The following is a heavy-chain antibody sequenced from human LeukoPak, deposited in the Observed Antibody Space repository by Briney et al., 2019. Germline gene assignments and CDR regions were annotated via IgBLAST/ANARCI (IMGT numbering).Heavy chain of an antibody. J-gene: IGHJ3*02. Sequence: SETLSLTCTVSGGSISSSSYYWGWIRQPPGKGLEWIGSIYYSGSTYYNPSLKSRVTISVDTSKNQFSLKLSSVTAADTAVYYCARPVPAAIPGNDAFDIWGQGTMVTVSS. V-gene: IGHV4-39*01. CDR3: ARPVPAAIPGNDAFDI. CDR2: IYYSGST. CDR1: GGSISSSSYY. D-gene: IGHD2-2*01.